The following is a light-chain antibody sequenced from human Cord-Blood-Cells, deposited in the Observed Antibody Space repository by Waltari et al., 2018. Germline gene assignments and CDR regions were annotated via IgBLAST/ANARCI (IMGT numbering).Light chain of an antibody. V-gene: IGLV2-14*03. J-gene: IGLJ3*02. CDR3: SSYTSSSRV. CDR1: RSNVGGYND. CDR2: DVS. Sequence: QSALTKPASVSGYPVLSITMSCTGPRSNVGGYNDVSWYQQHPRKAPKLMIYDVSKRPSGVSNRFSGSKSGNTASMTSSGLQAEDEADYYCSSYTSSSRVFGGGTKLTVL.